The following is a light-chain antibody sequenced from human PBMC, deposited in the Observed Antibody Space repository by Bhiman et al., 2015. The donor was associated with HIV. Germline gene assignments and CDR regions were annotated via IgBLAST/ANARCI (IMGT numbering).Light chain of an antibody. CDR3: QSYDSSLSAWV. Sequence: SSELTQDPAVSVALGQTVRITCQGDSLRSYYATWYQQKPGQAPLLVIYGNSNRPSGVPDRFSGSKSGTSASLAITGLQAEEEVDYYCQSYDSSLSAWVFGGGTKLTVL. J-gene: IGLJ3*02. CDR2: GNS. CDR1: SLRSYY. V-gene: IGLV3-19*01.